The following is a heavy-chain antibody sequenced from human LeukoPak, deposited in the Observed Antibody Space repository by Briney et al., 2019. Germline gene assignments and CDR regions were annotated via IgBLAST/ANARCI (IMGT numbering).Heavy chain of an antibody. CDR1: GFTFSNAW. Sequence: PGGSLRLSCAASGFTFSNAWMSWVRQAPGKGLEWVGRIKSKTDGGTTDYAAPVKGRFTISRDDSKNTLYLQMNSLKTEDTAVYYCAKERYSGYNYIGEYWGQGTLVTVSS. J-gene: IGHJ4*02. CDR3: AKERYSGYNYIGEY. D-gene: IGHD5-18*01. CDR2: IKSKTDGGTT. V-gene: IGHV3-15*01.